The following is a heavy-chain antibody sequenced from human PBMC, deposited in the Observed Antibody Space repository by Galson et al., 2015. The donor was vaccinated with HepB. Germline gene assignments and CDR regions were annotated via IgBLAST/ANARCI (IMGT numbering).Heavy chain of an antibody. V-gene: IGHV1-18*04. J-gene: IGHJ6*02. D-gene: IGHD2-2*02. CDR1: GHTFDSST. CDR3: ARQSPTEDTEVVPTTIVRSDYYGMDV. CDR2: ISANDGFT. Sequence: SVKVSCKASGHTFDSSTINWVRQAPGQGLEWMGWISANDGFTLFAQYFQGRVTLTTDTSTNTVHMKLSSLRSDDTAVYYCARQSPTEDTEVVPTTIVRSDYYGMDVWGQGTTVTVSS.